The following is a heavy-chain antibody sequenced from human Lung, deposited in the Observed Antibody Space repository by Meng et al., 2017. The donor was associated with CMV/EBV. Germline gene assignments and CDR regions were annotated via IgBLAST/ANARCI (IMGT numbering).Heavy chain of an antibody. V-gene: IGHV3-33*06. CDR2: IWYDGSNK. J-gene: IGHJ6*02. CDR3: AKDIVVVTAPYYYYYGMDV. Sequence: SCAASGFTFSSYGMHWVRQAPGKGLEWVAVIWYDGSNKYYADSVKGRFNISRDNSKNTLYLQMNSLRAEDTAVYYCAKDIVVVTAPYYYYYGMDVWXQGTXVNGAS. CDR1: GFTFSSYG. D-gene: IGHD2-2*01.